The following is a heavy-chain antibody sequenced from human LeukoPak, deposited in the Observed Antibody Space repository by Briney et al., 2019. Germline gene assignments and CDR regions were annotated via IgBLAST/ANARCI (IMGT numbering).Heavy chain of an antibody. D-gene: IGHD3-10*01. CDR3: ATGGSGSWYNWFDP. CDR1: GYTLTSYD. Sequence: ASVKVSCKASGYTLTSYDINWVRQATGQGLEWMGWMNPNSGRTGYAQNFQGRITITRNTSISTAYMELSRLRSDDTAVYYCATGGSGSWYNWFDPWGQGTLVTVSS. J-gene: IGHJ5*02. V-gene: IGHV1-8*01. CDR2: MNPNSGRT.